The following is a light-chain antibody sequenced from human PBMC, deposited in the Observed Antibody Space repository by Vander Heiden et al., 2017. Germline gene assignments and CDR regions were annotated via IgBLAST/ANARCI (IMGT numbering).Light chain of an antibody. CDR2: AAS. J-gene: IGKJ1*01. V-gene: IGKV1-16*02. Sequence: DIQMTQSPSSLPAPVGDGVTTTCRASKGISNYLDWFQQKPGKAPKFLIYAASSLQSGVPSKFSGSGSGTDFTLTISSLQPEDFATYYCQQYNSYPRTFGQGTKVEIK. CDR3: QQYNSYPRT. CDR1: KGISNY.